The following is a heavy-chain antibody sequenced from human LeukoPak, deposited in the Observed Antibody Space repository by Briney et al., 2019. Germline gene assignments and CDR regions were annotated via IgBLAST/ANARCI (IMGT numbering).Heavy chain of an antibody. Sequence: GASVKVSCKASGYTFTSYGISWVRQAPGQGLEWMGWISAYNGNTNYAQKLQGRVTMTTDTSTSTAYMELRNLRSDDTAVYYCARDRRYCSSTSCLTSDYWGQGTLVTVSS. D-gene: IGHD2-2*01. CDR2: ISAYNGNT. J-gene: IGHJ4*02. CDR1: GYTFTSYG. V-gene: IGHV1-18*01. CDR3: ARDRRYCSSTSCLTSDY.